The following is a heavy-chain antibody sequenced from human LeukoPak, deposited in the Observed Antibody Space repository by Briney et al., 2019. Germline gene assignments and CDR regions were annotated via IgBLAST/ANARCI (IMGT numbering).Heavy chain of an antibody. CDR3: ARYSSSWYFHYYYYGMDV. Sequence: SQTLSLTCAISGDSVSSNSAAWNWIRQSPSRGLEWLGRTYYRSKWYNDYAVSVKSRITINPDTSKNQFSLQLNSVTPEDTAVCYCARYSSSWYFHYYYYGMDVWGQGTTVTVSS. D-gene: IGHD6-13*01. J-gene: IGHJ6*02. V-gene: IGHV6-1*01. CDR2: TYYRSKWYN. CDR1: GDSVSSNSAA.